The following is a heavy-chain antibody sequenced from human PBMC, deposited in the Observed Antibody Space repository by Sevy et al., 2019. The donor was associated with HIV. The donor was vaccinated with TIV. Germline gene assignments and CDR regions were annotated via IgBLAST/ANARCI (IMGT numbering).Heavy chain of an antibody. D-gene: IGHD6-13*01. CDR3: ARDGGYSIKWYPLY. CDR2: ISYEGTET. J-gene: IGHJ4*01. Sequence: GSLRLSCAASGFAFSSHAMHWVRQAPGKGLEWVAVISYEGTETFYAASVEGRFTISRDNSKNMLSLQINSLRPEDTTVYFCARDGGYSIKWYPLYWGHGTLVTVSS. V-gene: IGHV3-30-3*01. CDR1: GFAFSSHA.